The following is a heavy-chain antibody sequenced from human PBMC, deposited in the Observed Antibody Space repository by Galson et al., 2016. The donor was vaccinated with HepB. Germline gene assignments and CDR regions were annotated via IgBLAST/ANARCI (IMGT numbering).Heavy chain of an antibody. CDR2: IASSVGTI. CDR3: ARASHYYFDY. Sequence: LEWVSYIASSVGTIYYADSVKGRFTISRDNAKNSLYLQMNSLRAEDTAVYYCARASHYYFDYWGQGTLVTVSS. J-gene: IGHJ4*02. V-gene: IGHV3-11*01.